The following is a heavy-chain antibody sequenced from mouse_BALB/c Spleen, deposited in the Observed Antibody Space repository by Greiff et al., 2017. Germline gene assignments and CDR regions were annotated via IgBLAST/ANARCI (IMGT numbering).Heavy chain of an antibody. CDR2: ISSGGST. D-gene: IGHD2-4*01. Sequence: EVHLVESGGGLVKPGGSLKLSCAASGFTFSSYAMSWVRQTPEKRLEWVASISSGGSTYYPDSVKGRFTISRDNARNILYLQMSSLRSEDTAMYYCARGVYYDYDAGYYFDYWGQGTTLTVSS. CDR1: GFTFSSYA. V-gene: IGHV5-6-5*01. CDR3: ARGVYYDYDAGYYFDY. J-gene: IGHJ2*01.